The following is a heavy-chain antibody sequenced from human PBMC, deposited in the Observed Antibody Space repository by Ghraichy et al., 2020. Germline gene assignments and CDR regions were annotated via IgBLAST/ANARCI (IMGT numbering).Heavy chain of an antibody. V-gene: IGHV4-4*02. J-gene: IGHJ3*02. Sequence: SETLSLTCAVSGGSISSSNLWSWVRQPPGKGLEWIGEIYHSGSTNYNPSLKSRVTISVDKSKNQFSLKLNSVTAADTAVYYCARVGYQTGYAFDIWGQGTMVTVSS. CDR3: ARVGYQTGYAFDI. D-gene: IGHD2-15*01. CDR2: IYHSGST. CDR1: GGSISSSNL.